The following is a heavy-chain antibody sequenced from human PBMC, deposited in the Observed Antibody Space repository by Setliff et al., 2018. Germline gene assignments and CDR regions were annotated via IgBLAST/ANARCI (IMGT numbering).Heavy chain of an antibody. CDR2: IYYSGST. Sequence: SETLSLTCTVSGGSISSSSYYWGWIRQPPGKGLEWIGSIYYSGSTYYNPSLKSRVTISVDTSKNQFSLKLSSVTAADTAVYYCARDNIGYITGIPYYYYYMDVWGKGTTVTVSS. J-gene: IGHJ6*03. CDR1: GGSISSSSYY. D-gene: IGHD1-20*01. CDR3: ARDNIGYITGIPYYYYYMDV. V-gene: IGHV4-39*07.